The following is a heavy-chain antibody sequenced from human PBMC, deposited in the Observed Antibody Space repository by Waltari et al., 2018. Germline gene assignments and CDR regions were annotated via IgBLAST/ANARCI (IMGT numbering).Heavy chain of an antibody. CDR2: IKQDGSEK. CDR1: GRRFSNCW. CDR3: TRGGRDSSWYWRD. Sequence: EVQLVESGGGLAQHGGSVRVSGAASGRRFSNCWMTWVRQASGKGPEWVANIKQDGSEKYYMDSVKGRFTISRDNAKNSLYLQMNNLRVEDTAVYYCTRGGRDSSWYWRDWGQGTLVTVSS. D-gene: IGHD6-13*01. J-gene: IGHJ4*02. V-gene: IGHV3-7*01.